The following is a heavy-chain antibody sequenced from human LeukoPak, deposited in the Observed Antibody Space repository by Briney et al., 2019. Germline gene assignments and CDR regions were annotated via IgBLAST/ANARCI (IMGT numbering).Heavy chain of an antibody. CDR2: MTGPADTT. CDR3: ARDVEQWLVRVYYFDY. J-gene: IGHJ4*02. D-gene: IGHD6-19*01. V-gene: IGHV3-23*01. CDR1: GFNFNNFA. Sequence: GGSLRLSCAASGFNFNNFAMSWVRQAPGKGLEWLSAMTGPADTTYYADSVKGRFTISRDNAKNSLYLQMNSLRAEDTAVYYCARDVEQWLVRVYYFDYWGQGTLVTVSS.